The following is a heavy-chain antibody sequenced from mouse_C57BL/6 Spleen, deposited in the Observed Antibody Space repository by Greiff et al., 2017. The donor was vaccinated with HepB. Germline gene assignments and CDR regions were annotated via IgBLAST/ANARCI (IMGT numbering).Heavy chain of an antibody. CDR3: AREGYSNYGYYFDY. J-gene: IGHJ2*01. V-gene: IGHV5-16*01. D-gene: IGHD2-5*01. CDR1: GFTFSDYY. Sequence: EVKLMESEGGLVQPGSSMKLSCTASGFTFSDYYMAWVRQVPEKGLEWVANINYDGSSTYYLDSLKSRFIISRDNAKNILYLQMSSLKSEDTATYYCAREGYSNYGYYFDYWGQGTTLTVSS. CDR2: INYDGSST.